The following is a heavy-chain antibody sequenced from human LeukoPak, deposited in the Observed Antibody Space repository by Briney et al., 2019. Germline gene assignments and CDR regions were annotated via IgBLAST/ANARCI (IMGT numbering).Heavy chain of an antibody. Sequence: GGSLRLSCAASGFIYRNYAMRWVRQAPGKGRQWVAAITGSGDTTYYGDCVMGRFNISRHNSKNTLYLEVNTLRAEDTAVYYCAKWGDYDILTGYYVSDFWGQGTMVSVSS. CDR2: ITGSGDTT. J-gene: IGHJ4*02. V-gene: IGHV3-23*01. CDR1: GFIYRNYA. CDR3: AKWGDYDILTGYYVSDF. D-gene: IGHD3-9*01.